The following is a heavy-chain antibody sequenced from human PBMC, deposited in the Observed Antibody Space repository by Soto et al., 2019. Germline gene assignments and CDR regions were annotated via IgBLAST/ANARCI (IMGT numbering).Heavy chain of an antibody. CDR1: GASISSGDSY. CDR3: ARGPYCTSATCFIHFDS. V-gene: IGHV4-31*11. CDR2: IFHTGST. D-gene: IGHD2-2*01. J-gene: IGHJ4*02. Sequence: PSETLSLTCAVSGASISSGDSYWSWIRQRPGKGLEWIGYIFHTGSTYYNPSLKSRVTISLDSSKNQFSLKLTSATAADTAVYFCARGPYCTSATCFIHFDSWGQGSLVTVSS.